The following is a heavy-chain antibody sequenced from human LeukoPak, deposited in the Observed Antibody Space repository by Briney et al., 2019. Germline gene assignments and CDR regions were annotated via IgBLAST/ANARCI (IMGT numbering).Heavy chain of an antibody. CDR2: VYNSGST. V-gene: IGHV4-59*08. CDR3: ARAKPNWNPPDY. Sequence: SETLSLTCTVSGDSVTRKYWSWIRQPPGKGLEWVGYVYNSGSTSYNPSIRSRVTISLDTSKNQFSLRLTSVTAADTAVYFCARAKPNWNPPDYWGRGTLVTVSS. CDR1: GDSVTRKY. J-gene: IGHJ4*02. D-gene: IGHD1-1*01.